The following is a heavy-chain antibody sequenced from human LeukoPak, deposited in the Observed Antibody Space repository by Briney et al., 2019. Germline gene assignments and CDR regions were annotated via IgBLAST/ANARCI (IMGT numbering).Heavy chain of an antibody. Sequence: PSETLSLTCTVSGGSISSHYWSWIRQPPGKGLEWIGYIYYSGSTNYNPSLKSRVTISVDTSKNQFSLKLSSVTAADTAVYYCAREVAIAARTYNWFDPWGQGTLVTVSS. J-gene: IGHJ5*02. D-gene: IGHD6-6*01. CDR3: AREVAIAARTYNWFDP. V-gene: IGHV4-59*11. CDR1: GGSISSHY. CDR2: IYYSGST.